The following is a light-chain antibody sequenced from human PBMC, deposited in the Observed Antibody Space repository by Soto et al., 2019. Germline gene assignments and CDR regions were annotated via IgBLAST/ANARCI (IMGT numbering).Light chain of an antibody. CDR3: HHRGNGIT. CDR1: QSVSSS. V-gene: IGKV3-11*01. J-gene: IGKJ5*01. Sequence: PGDTATLSCGASQSVSSSLAWYQQKPGQAPRPLIYDASSRSTGIPARFSGSGSGTDFTLTISSLEPEDFAVYYCHHRGNGITFGQGTRLEIK. CDR2: DAS.